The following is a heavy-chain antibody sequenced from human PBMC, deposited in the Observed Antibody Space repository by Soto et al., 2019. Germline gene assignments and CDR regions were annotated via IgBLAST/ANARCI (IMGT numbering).Heavy chain of an antibody. CDR2: ISTNNGNT. CDR3: ARAQYYYDSSGYKGWFDP. J-gene: IGHJ5*02. D-gene: IGHD3-22*01. Sequence: ASVRRCYASSGARVRSCAITWVRHAPCQLLEGMGWISTNNGNTNYAQKLQGRVTMTTDTSTSTAYMELRSLRSDDTAVYYCARAQYYYDSSGYKGWFDPWGQGPLVTFS. V-gene: IGHV1-18*04. CDR1: GARVRSCA.